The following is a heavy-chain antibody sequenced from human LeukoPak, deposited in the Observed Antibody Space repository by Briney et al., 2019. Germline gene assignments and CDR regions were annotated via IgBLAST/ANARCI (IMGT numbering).Heavy chain of an antibody. V-gene: IGHV1-2*02. Sequence: GASVKVSCKASGYTFTGYYMHWVRQAPGQGLEWMGWINPNSGGTNYAQKFQGRVTMTRDTSISTAYMELSRLRSDDTAVYYCARFRATTEPHFGYWGQGTLVTVSS. CDR3: ARFRATTEPHFGY. J-gene: IGHJ4*02. CDR1: GYTFTGYY. D-gene: IGHD1-26*01. CDR2: INPNSGGT.